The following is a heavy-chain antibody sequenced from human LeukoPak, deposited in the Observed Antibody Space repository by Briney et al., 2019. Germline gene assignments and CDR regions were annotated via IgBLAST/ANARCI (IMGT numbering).Heavy chain of an antibody. CDR2: IIPIFGTA. V-gene: IGHV1-69*05. D-gene: IGHD2-15*01. CDR1: GGTFSSYA. Sequence: ASVRVSCKASGGTFSSYAISWVRQAPGQGLEWMGGIIPIFGTANYAQKLQGRVTITTDESTSTAYMELSSLRSEDTAVYYCARAVVAADYYYYMDVWGKGTTVTVSS. CDR3: ARAVVAADYYYYMDV. J-gene: IGHJ6*03.